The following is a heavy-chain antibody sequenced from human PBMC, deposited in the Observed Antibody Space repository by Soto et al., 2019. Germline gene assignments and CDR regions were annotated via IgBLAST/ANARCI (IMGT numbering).Heavy chain of an antibody. D-gene: IGHD2-2*01. CDR1: GGTFSSYA. J-gene: IGHJ6*02. Sequence: QVQLVQSGAEVKKPGSSVKVSCKASGGTFSSYAISWVRQAPGQGLEWMGGIIPISGTANYAQKFQGRVTITADESKSTTYMEVGRLRTGDKAVEYWAGSTGCSSSLEIYYYYYYGMDVWGQGTTVTVSS. V-gene: IGHV1-69*01. CDR3: AGSTGCSSSLEIYYYYYYGMDV. CDR2: IIPISGTA.